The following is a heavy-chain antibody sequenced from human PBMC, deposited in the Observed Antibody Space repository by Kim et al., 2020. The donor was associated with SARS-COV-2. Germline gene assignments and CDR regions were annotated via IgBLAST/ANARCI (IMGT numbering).Heavy chain of an antibody. Sequence: GGSLRLSCAASGFTFSNYAMTWVRQAPGKGPEWVSAISPSGNSIYYTDSVKGRFSISRDNSKNTLCLQMNSLRAEDTAVYYCAKNYASGIPAYDYGGQGTLVTVSS. J-gene: IGHJ4*02. CDR1: GFTFSNYA. CDR3: AKNYASGIPAYDY. D-gene: IGHD3-10*01. V-gene: IGHV3-23*01. CDR2: ISPSGNSI.